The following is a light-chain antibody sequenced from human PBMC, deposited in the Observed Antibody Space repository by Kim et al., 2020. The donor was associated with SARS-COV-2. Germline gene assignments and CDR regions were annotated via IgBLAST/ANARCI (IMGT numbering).Light chain of an antibody. CDR2: TAS. V-gene: IGKV1-9*01. Sequence: AEVGDRVTITCRASQGISSSLAWYQQRPGKAPKLLIYTASTLKSGIPSRFSGSGSGTEFTLTISSLQPEDFATYYCHQLSSHPFTVGGGTKVDIK. CDR1: QGISSS. CDR3: HQLSSHPFT. J-gene: IGKJ4*01.